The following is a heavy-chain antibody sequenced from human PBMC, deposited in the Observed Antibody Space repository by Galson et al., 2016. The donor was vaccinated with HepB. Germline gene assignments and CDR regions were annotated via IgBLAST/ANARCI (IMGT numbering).Heavy chain of an antibody. CDR2: ISSSGDTI. D-gene: IGHD2-2*01. CDR3: AREAIRGSSRDDFDY. CDR1: RFTFSDYY. J-gene: IGHJ4*02. Sequence: SLRLSCAASRFTFSDYYVSWIRQAPGKGLEFVSYISSSGDTIYYADSVKGRFTFSRDNTKNSLYLQMNSLRAEDTAVYYCAREAIRGSSRDDFDYWGQGTLVTVSS. V-gene: IGHV3-11*04.